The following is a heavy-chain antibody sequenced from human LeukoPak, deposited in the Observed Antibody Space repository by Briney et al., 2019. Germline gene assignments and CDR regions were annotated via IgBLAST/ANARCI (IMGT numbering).Heavy chain of an antibody. D-gene: IGHD3-9*01. J-gene: IGHJ3*02. V-gene: IGHV4-59*08. CDR3: ARQGYDILTGYIDAFYI. CDR1: GGSISSYY. Sequence: SETVSLICTVSGGSISSYYGSWIRQPPGKGLEWIGYISYSGSTNYNPSLKSRVTISIDTSKNQFSLKLRSVTAADTAIYYCARQGYDILTGYIDAFYIWGHGTIVSVSS. CDR2: ISYSGST.